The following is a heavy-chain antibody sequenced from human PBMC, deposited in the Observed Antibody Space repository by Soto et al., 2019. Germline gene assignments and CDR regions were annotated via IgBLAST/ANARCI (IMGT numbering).Heavy chain of an antibody. Sequence: SETLSLTCTVSGGSISSYYWSWIRQPPGKGLEWIGYIYYSGSTNYNPSLKSRVTISVDTSKNQFSLKLSSVTAADTAVYYCAREEAAAGLDYWGQGTLVTVSS. D-gene: IGHD6-13*01. V-gene: IGHV4-59*01. J-gene: IGHJ4*02. CDR3: AREEAAAGLDY. CDR2: IYYSGST. CDR1: GGSISSYY.